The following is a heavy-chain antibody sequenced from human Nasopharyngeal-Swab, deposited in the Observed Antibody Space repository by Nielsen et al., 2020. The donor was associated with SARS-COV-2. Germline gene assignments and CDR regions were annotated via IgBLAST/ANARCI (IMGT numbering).Heavy chain of an antibody. D-gene: IGHD1-26*01. CDR2: ISGSGSYV. CDR1: GFTFNSYS. J-gene: IGHJ6*03. V-gene: IGHV3-21*01. CDR3: ARIAGRGSIYYYYMDV. Sequence: GESLKISCAGSGFTFNSYSMFWVRQVPGEGLGWVSSISGSGSYVYYADSVKGRFTISKDSAKNSLYLQMNSLRAEDTAVYFCARIAGRGSIYYYYMDVWGTGTTVTVSS.